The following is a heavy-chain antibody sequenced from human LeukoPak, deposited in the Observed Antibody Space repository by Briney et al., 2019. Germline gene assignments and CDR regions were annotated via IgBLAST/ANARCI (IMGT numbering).Heavy chain of an antibody. D-gene: IGHD6-6*01. CDR2: IYYSGST. J-gene: IGHJ4*02. CDR3: ASSMYSSSPPDY. V-gene: IGHV4-59*01. CDR1: GGSISSYY. Sequence: SSETLSLTCTVSGGSISSYYWSWIRQPPGKGLEWIGYIYYSGSTNYNPPLKSRVTISVDTSKNQFSLKLSSVTAADTAVYYCASSMYSSSPPDYWGQGTLVTVSS.